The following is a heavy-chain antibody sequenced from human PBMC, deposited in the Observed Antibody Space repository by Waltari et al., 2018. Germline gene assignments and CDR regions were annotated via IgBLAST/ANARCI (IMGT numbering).Heavy chain of an antibody. J-gene: IGHJ4*02. CDR2: ISRNRWDK. CDR3: TAGGGDYRPFDY. V-gene: IGHV3-23*01. Sequence: EVQLLESGGGLVQPGGSLRLSCVASEFTFSTYAMNWVRQAPGKGLGWVAVISRNRWDKYYEDSVKGRFTISRDNSNNMLYLHMNSLGAGDTATYHCTAGGGDYRPFDYWGQGTLVTVSS. D-gene: IGHD3-16*02. CDR1: EFTFSTYA.